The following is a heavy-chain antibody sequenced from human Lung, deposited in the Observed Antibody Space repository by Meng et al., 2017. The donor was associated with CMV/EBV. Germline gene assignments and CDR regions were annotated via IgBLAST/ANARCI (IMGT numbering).Heavy chain of an antibody. V-gene: IGHV2-5*02. CDR1: GFSLSNSEVG. D-gene: IGHD1-14*01. J-gene: IGHJ5*02. CDR3: ALFTGSWFDP. CDR2: IYWDDDK. Sequence: FKGSGPKLVKPTQPLTLPCTCFGFSLSNSEVGVGWIRQPPGKALEWLAVIYWDDDKRYSPSLKSRLTITKDTSKNQVVLTLTNMDPVDTATYYCALFTGSWFDPWGQGTLVTVSS.